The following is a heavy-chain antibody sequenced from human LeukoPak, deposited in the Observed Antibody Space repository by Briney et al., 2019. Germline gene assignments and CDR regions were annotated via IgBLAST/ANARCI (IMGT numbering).Heavy chain of an antibody. CDR3: ARGYSGWAYYYYGMDV. CDR1: GGSISSYY. Sequence: SETLSLTCTVSGGSISSYYWSWIRQPPGKGLEWIGYIYYSGSTNYNPSLKSRVTISVDTSKNQFSLKLSSVTAADTAVYYCARGYSGWAYYYYGMDVWGQGTTVTVSS. J-gene: IGHJ6*02. V-gene: IGHV4-59*01. CDR2: IYYSGST. D-gene: IGHD5-12*01.